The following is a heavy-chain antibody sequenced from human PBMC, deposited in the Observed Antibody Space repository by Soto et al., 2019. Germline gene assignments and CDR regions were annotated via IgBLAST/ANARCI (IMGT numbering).Heavy chain of an antibody. D-gene: IGHD3-10*01. CDR1: GGSISSGGYY. J-gene: IGHJ6*02. CDR2: IYYSGST. Sequence: SETLSLTCTVSGGSISSGGYYWSWIRQHPGKGLEWIGYIYYSGSTYYNPSLKSRVTISVDTSKNQFSLKLSSVTAADTAVYYCARDLRGPWLWFGETLLDVWGQGTTVTVS. CDR3: ARDLRGPWLWFGETLLDV. V-gene: IGHV4-31*03.